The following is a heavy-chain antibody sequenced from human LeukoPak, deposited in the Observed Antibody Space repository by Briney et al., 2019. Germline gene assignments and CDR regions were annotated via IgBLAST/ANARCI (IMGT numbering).Heavy chain of an antibody. J-gene: IGHJ6*03. Sequence: SETLSLTCTVSGGSISSSSYYCGWIRQSPGKGLEWIGSIYYSGSTYYNPSLKSRVTISVDTSKNQFSLKLSSVTAADTAVYYCARSYQLLFGVSYVGVGAKGPTVTVSS. CDR2: IYYSGST. D-gene: IGHD2-2*01. CDR1: GGSISSSSYY. V-gene: IGHV4-39*01. CDR3: ARSYQLLFGVSYVGV.